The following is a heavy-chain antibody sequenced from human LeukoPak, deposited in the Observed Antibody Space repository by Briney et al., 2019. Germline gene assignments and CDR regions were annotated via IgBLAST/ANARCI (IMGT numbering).Heavy chain of an antibody. J-gene: IGHJ4*02. D-gene: IGHD3-22*01. V-gene: IGHV5-51*01. CDR3: ARVAYDSSGHYYGFDY. CDR2: IYPGDSDA. CDR1: GYSFTSYW. Sequence: GESLKISCKGSGYSFTSYWIGWVRQMPGKGLEWMGIIYPGDSDAKYSPSFQGQVTISADKSITTAYLQWSSLKASDTAMYYCARVAYDSSGHYYGFDYWGQGTLVTVSS.